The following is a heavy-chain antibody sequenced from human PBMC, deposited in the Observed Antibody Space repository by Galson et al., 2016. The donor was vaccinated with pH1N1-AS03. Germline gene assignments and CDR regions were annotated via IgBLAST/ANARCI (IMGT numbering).Heavy chain of an antibody. J-gene: IGHJ4*02. CDR1: GYTFSNYG. CDR3: ARAFEEYLLRDYSSVFDS. V-gene: IGHV1-18*01. CDR2: IKNNNDNT. Sequence: SVKVSCKASGYTFSNYGITWVRQAPGQGLQWMGWIKNNNDNTIYGQNFQGRVTLTTDTSTNTAYMELKNLRSEDKGVYYCARAFEEYLLRDYSSVFDSWGQGTLVTVSS. D-gene: IGHD2/OR15-2a*01.